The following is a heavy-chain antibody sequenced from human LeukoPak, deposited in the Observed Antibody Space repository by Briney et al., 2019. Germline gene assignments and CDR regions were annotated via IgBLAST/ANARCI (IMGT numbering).Heavy chain of an antibody. D-gene: IGHD1-14*01. V-gene: IGHV3-21*06. CDR3: TKGTPADY. J-gene: IGHJ4*02. Sequence: KPGGSLRLSCAASGFTFSSYSMNWVRQAPGKGLEWVSSISSNSNYIYYADSVKGRFTVSRDNAENSLYLQLNSLRAEDTAVYYCTKGTPADYRGQGTLVTVSS. CDR1: GFTFSSYS. CDR2: ISSNSNYI.